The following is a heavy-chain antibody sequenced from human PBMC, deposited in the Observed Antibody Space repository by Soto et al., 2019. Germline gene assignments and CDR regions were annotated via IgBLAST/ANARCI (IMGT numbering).Heavy chain of an antibody. J-gene: IGHJ4*02. CDR3: AKGRSSWSLIGDY. CDR1: GLTLRTEA. D-gene: IGHD6-13*01. Sequence: LSLSFLLFGLTLRTEARTGIPQARGKGLEWVSAISGSGGSTYYADSVKGRLTISRDNSKNTLYLQLNSLIAEYTAVYYCAKGRSSWSLIGDYWGQGTLVTVSS. CDR2: ISGSGGST. V-gene: IGHV3-23*01.